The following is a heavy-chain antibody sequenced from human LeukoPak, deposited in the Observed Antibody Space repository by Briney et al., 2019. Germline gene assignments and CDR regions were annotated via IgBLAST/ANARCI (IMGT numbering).Heavy chain of an antibody. CDR3: ARDGGMNCSGGSFYSLDY. CDR2: VYDRGST. CDR1: GGSIGSGGYY. J-gene: IGHJ4*01. Sequence: PSESLSPTCTLPGGSIGSGGYYSGWIRQPPGNGLERIGEVYDRGSTYYNPSLKGSATISADTSKRQFSLKLSSVNAADTAVYYCARDGGMNCSGGSFYSLDYW. V-gene: IGHV4-30-4*08. D-gene: IGHD2-15*01.